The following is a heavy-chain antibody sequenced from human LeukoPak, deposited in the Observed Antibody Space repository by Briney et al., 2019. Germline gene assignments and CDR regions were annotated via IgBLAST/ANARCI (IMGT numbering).Heavy chain of an antibody. J-gene: IGHJ4*02. V-gene: IGHV2-70*11. CDR2: IDWDDDK. Sequence: SGPTLVNPTQTLTLTCTFSGFSLSTSGMCVSWIRQPPGKALEWLARIDWDDDKYYSTSLKTRLTISKDTSKNQVVLTMTNMDPVDTATYYCARIREGNYYGSGSYPFDYWGQGTLVTVSS. CDR3: ARIREGNYYGSGSYPFDY. D-gene: IGHD3-10*01. CDR1: GFSLSTSGMC.